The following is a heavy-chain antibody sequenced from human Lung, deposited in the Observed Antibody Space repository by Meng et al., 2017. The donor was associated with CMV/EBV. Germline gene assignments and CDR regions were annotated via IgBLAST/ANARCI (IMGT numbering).Heavy chain of an antibody. CDR3: AREIAAAGPYYYYYALDV. Sequence: ASVXVSCKASGYTFTSYNINWVRQATGQGLEWMGWMNPNSGNTGSAQRFQGRVTLTRNTSISTAYMELSSLRSEDTAVYYCAREIAAAGPYYYYYALDVWXQGAXVTVSS. J-gene: IGHJ6*02. CDR1: GYTFTSYN. CDR2: MNPNSGNT. D-gene: IGHD6-13*01. V-gene: IGHV1-8*01.